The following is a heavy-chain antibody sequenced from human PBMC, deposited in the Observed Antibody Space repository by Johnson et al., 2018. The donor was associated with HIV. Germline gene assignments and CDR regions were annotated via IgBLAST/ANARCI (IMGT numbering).Heavy chain of an antibody. CDR1: GFTFSSYD. V-gene: IGHV3-13*01. D-gene: IGHD1-26*01. J-gene: IGHJ3*02. Sequence: VQLVESGGGLVQPGGSLRLSCAASGFTFSSYDMHWVRQATGKGLEWVSAIGTAGDTYYPGSVKGRFTISRENAKNSLYLQMNSLGAGDTAVYYCARSRERGDAFDIWGQGTMVTVSS. CDR2: IGTAGDT. CDR3: ARSRERGDAFDI.